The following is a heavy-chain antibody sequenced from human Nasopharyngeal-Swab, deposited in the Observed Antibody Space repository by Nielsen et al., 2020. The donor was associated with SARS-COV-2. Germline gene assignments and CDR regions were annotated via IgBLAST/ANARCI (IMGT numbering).Heavy chain of an antibody. V-gene: IGHV3-69-1*01. CDR2: ITSSNTI. J-gene: IGHJ3*02. D-gene: IGHD6-19*01. CDR1: GFTFSRYN. CDR3: ARDPSRGWYGACDI. Sequence: GGSLRLSCAVSGFTFSRYNMNWVRQAPGKGLEWISSITSSNTIYYADAVKGRFTISRDNAKNSLYLQMDRLRDGDTAVYYCARDPSRGWYGACDIWGQGTMVTVFS.